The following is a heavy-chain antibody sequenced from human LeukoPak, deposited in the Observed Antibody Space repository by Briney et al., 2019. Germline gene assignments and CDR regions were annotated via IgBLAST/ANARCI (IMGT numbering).Heavy chain of an antibody. D-gene: IGHD6-19*01. CDR2: ISYSGST. CDR3: ARLAVAGSIDY. J-gene: IGHJ4*02. CDR1: GGSISSYS. V-gene: IGHV4-59*13. Sequence: SETLSLTCTVSGGSISSYSWSWIRQPPGKGLEWIGYISYSGSTNYNPSLQSRVTMSVDTSKNQFSLKLSSVTAADTAVYYCARLAVAGSIDYWGQGTLVTVSS.